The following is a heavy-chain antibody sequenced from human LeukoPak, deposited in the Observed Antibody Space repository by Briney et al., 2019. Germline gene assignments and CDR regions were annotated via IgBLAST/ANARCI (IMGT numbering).Heavy chain of an antibody. J-gene: IGHJ4*02. Sequence: GGSLRLSSAASGFTFTNYPMSWVRQTPGKGLECISAISANGRSTYSADSVNGRFPISRDDSWSTRFLQMNSLRPEDTAIYYCAKVGGSGNYYPEYWGQGTLVTVSS. CDR3: AKVGGSGNYYPEY. V-gene: IGHV3-23*01. CDR2: ISANGRST. D-gene: IGHD3-10*01. CDR1: GFTFTNYP.